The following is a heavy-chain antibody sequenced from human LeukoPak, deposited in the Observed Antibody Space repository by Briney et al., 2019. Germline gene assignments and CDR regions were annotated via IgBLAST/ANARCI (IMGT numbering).Heavy chain of an antibody. CDR2: MNPNRGNT. D-gene: IGHD2-2*01. V-gene: IGHV1-8*03. CDR3: ARRPESCSSTSCYYFDN. J-gene: IGHJ4*02. Sequence: GASVKVSCKASGYTFTRYEIHWVRQAAGQGLEWMGWMNPNRGNTGYAQKVQGRVTITRDTSITTAYMDLSNLRSEDTALYYCARRPESCSSTSCYYFDNWGQGTLVTVSS. CDR1: GYTFTRYE.